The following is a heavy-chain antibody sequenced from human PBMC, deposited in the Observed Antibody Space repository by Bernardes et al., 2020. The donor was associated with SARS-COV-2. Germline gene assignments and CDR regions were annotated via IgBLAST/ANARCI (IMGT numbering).Heavy chain of an antibody. CDR2: IYYSGST. J-gene: IGHJ3*02. D-gene: IGHD2-2*02. V-gene: IGHV4-59*01. CDR1: GGSISSYY. Sequence: SETLSLTCTVSGGSISSYYWSWIRQPPGKGLEWIGYIYYSGSTNYNPSLKSRVTISVDTSKNQFSLKLSSVTAADTAVYYCARDLGYCSSTSCYTVDAFDIWGQGTMVTVSS. CDR3: ARDLGYCSSTSCYTVDAFDI.